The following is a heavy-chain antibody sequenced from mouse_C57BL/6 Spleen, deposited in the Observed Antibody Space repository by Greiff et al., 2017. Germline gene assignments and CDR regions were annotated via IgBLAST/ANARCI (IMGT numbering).Heavy chain of an antibody. CDR1: GFTFSSYA. CDR2: ISAGGSYT. J-gene: IGHJ2*01. CDR3: ARGDDGFDY. V-gene: IGHV5-4*01. Sequence: EVQLVESGGGLVKPGGSLKLSCAASGFTFSSYAMSWVRQTPGKRLEWVATISAGGSYTYYPDNVKGRVTISRDKAKNNLYLQMSHLKSEDTAMYYCARGDDGFDYWGQGTTLTVSS. D-gene: IGHD2-3*01.